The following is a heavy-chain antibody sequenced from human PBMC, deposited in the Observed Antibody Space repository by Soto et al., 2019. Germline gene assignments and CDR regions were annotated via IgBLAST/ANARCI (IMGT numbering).Heavy chain of an antibody. CDR1: GYTFTGYY. J-gene: IGHJ5*02. CDR2: IIPIFGTA. Sequence: GASVKVSGKASGYTFTGYYMHLLLQAPVQVLEWMGGIIPIFGTANYAQKFQGRVTITADKSTSTAYMELSSLRSEDTAVYYCARGDMITFGGVPRFDPWGQGTLVTVSS. CDR3: ARGDMITFGGVPRFDP. V-gene: IGHV1-69*06. D-gene: IGHD3-16*01.